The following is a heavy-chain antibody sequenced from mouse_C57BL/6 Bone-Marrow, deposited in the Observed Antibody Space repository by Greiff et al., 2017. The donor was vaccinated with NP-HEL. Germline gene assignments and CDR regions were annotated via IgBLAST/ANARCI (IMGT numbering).Heavy chain of an antibody. CDR2: ISNLAYSI. V-gene: IGHV5-15*01. CDR3: ERLNDDYDRAWDY. CDR1: GFTFSDYG. J-gene: IGHJ4*01. Sequence: EVMLVESGGGLVQPGGSLKLSCAASGFTFSDYGMAWVRQAPRKGPEWVAFISNLAYSIYYADTVTGRFTISRENAKNTLYLEMSSLRSEDTAMYYCERLNDDYDRAWDYWGQGTSVTVSS. D-gene: IGHD2-4*01.